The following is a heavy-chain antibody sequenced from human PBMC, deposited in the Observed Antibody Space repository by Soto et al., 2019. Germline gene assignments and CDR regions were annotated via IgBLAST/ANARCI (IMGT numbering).Heavy chain of an antibody. Sequence: GGSLRLSCAASGFTFSSYGMHWVRQAPGKGLEWVAVISYDGSNKYYADSVKGRFTISRDNSKNTLYLQMNSLRAEDTAVYYWATVGCYGAGELFGGLDYWGQGALVTVSS. V-gene: IGHV3-30*03. CDR1: GFTFSSYG. CDR2: ISYDGSNK. CDR3: ATVGCYGAGELFGGLDY. J-gene: IGHJ4*02. D-gene: IGHD3-10*01.